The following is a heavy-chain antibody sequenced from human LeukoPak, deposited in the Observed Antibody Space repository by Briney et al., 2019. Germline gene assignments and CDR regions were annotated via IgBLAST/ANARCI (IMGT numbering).Heavy chain of an antibody. CDR2: MSDDGGKK. CDR1: GFTFSRYA. Sequence: HSGRSLRLSCAASGFTFSRYAIHWVRQAPGKGLQWVAVMSDDGGKKYYADSVKGRFNISRDNSMNTLYLQMNSLRAEDTAVYYCARDISGWSQGHFDYWGQGALVTVSS. J-gene: IGHJ4*02. V-gene: IGHV3-30-3*01. D-gene: IGHD6-19*01. CDR3: ARDISGWSQGHFDY.